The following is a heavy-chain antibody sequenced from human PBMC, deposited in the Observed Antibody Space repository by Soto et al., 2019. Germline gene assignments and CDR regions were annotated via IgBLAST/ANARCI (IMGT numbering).Heavy chain of an antibody. CDR3: TTGLSNGYYNFDY. Sequence: GGSLRLSCAASGFSFNNYWMHWVRQAPGKGLEWVGRIKGEADGGTTDYAAPVKGRITISRDHSKDTLYLQMNSLKTEDTAVYYCTTGLSNGYYNFDYWGQGTPVTVSS. CDR1: GFSFNNYW. D-gene: IGHD3-22*01. J-gene: IGHJ4*02. CDR2: IKGEADGGTT. V-gene: IGHV3-15*01.